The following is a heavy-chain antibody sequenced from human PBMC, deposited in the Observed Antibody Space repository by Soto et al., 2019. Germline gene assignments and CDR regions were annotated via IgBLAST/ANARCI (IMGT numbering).Heavy chain of an antibody. CDR3: AKDRRDGLMRVVVPNDY. CDR1: GFTFSSYG. J-gene: IGHJ4*02. V-gene: IGHV3-30*18. Sequence: GSLRLSCAASGFTFSSYGMHWVRQAPGKGLEWVAVISYDGSNKYYADSVKGRLTISRDNSKNTLYLQMNSLRAEDTAVYYCAKDRRDGLMRVVVPNDYWGQGTLVTVSS. CDR2: ISYDGSNK. D-gene: IGHD3-22*01.